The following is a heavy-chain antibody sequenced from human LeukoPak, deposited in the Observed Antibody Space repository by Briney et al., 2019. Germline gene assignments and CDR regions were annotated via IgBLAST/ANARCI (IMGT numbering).Heavy chain of an antibody. CDR1: GFTFSSYS. V-gene: IGHV3-21*01. J-gene: IGHJ4*02. CDR3: ARLSMESSSWTFDY. D-gene: IGHD6-13*01. Sequence: PGGSLRLSCAASGFTFSSYSMNWVRQAPGKGLEWVSSISSSSSYIYYADSVKGRFTISRDNAKNSLYLQMNSLRAEDTAVYYCARLSMESSSWTFDYWGQGTLVTVSS. CDR2: ISSSSSYI.